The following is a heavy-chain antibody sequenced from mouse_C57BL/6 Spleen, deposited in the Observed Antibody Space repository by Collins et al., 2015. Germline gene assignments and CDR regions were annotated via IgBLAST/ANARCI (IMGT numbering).Heavy chain of an antibody. Sequence: QVQLQQPGAELVRPGSSVKLSCKASGYTFTSYWMHWAKQRPIQGLEWIGNIDPSDSETHYNQKFKDKATLTVDKSSSTAYMQLSSLTSEDSAVYYCARSGTSGYWYFDVWGTGTTVTVSS. CDR2: IDPSDSET. J-gene: IGHJ1*03. D-gene: IGHD3-1*01. CDR1: GYTFTSYW. V-gene: IGHV1-52*01. CDR3: ARSGTSGYWYFDV.